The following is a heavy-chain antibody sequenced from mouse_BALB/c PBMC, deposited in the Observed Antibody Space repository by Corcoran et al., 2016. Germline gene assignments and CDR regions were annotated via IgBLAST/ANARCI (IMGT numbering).Heavy chain of an antibody. CDR1: GYTFTSYW. CDR3: YYGSSDAIDY. J-gene: IGHJ4*01. D-gene: IGHD1-1*01. CDR2: INPSTGYT. Sequence: QVQLQQSGAELANPWASVKMSCKASGYTFTSYWMHWVKQRPGQGLEWIGYINPSTGYTEYNQKFKDKATLTADKSSSTAYMQLSSLTSEDSAVYYCYYGSSDAIDYWGQGTSVTVSS. V-gene: IGHV1-7*01.